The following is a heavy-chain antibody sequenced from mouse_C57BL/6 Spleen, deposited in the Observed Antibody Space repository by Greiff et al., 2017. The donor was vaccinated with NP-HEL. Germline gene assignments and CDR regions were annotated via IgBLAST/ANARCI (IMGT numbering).Heavy chain of an antibody. D-gene: IGHD1-1*01. CDR1: GYSITSGYD. CDR3: ERDDYYGSSRGFAY. V-gene: IGHV3-1*01. Sequence: EVKLVESGPGMVKPSQSLSLTCTVTGYSITSGYDWHWIRHFPGNKLEWMGYISYSGSTNYNPSLKSRISITHDTSKNHFFLKLNSVTTEDTATYYCERDDYYGSSRGFAYWGQGTLVTVSA. J-gene: IGHJ3*01. CDR2: ISYSGST.